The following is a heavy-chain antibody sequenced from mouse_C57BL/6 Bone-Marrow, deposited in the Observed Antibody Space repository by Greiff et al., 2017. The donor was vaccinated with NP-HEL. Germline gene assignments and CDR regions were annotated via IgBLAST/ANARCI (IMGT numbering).Heavy chain of an antibody. CDR3: TITTVVALYYYAMDY. D-gene: IGHD1-1*01. CDR1: GYTFTDYE. V-gene: IGHV1-15*01. Sequence: VKLMESGAELVRPGASVTLSCKASGYTFTDYEMHWVKQTPVHGLEWIGAIDPETGGTAYNQKFKGKAILTADKSSSTAYMELRSLTSEDSAVYYCTITTVVALYYYAMDYWGQGTSVTVSS. J-gene: IGHJ4*01. CDR2: IDPETGGT.